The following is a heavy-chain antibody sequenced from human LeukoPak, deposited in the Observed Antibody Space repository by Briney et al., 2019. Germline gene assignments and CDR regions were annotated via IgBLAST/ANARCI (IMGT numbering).Heavy chain of an antibody. CDR2: IRSDGNNK. CDR1: GFTFSSYG. V-gene: IGHV3-30*02. D-gene: IGHD6-19*01. CDR3: ARADSSGWGGFDY. Sequence: AGGSLRLSCAASGFTFSSYGMHWVRQAPGKGLEWVAFIRSDGNNKYYADSVKGRFTISRDNSKNTVYLQMNSLRAEDTAVYFCARADSSGWGGFDYWGQGTLVTVSS. J-gene: IGHJ4*02.